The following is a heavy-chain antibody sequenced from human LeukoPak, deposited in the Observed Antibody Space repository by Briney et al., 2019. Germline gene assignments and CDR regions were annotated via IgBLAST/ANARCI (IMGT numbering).Heavy chain of an antibody. CDR1: GFTFSSYA. Sequence: PGGSLRLSCAASGFTFSSYAMHWVRQAPGKGLEWVAVISYDGSNKYYADSVKGRFIISRDNSKNTLYLQMNSLRAEDTAVYYCAKGASSWYETPFDYWGQGTLVTVSS. D-gene: IGHD6-13*01. CDR3: AKGASSWYETPFDY. J-gene: IGHJ4*02. V-gene: IGHV3-30-3*01. CDR2: ISYDGSNK.